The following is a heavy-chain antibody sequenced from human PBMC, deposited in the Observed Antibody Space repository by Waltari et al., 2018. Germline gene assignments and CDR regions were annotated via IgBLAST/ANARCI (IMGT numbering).Heavy chain of an antibody. CDR2: IYSAGST. V-gene: IGHV3-53*01. D-gene: IGHD6-19*01. Sequence: EVHLVESGGGLIQPGGSLRLSCAASGFTVISNYMTWVRQAPGKGLEWVSGIYSAGSTYYADSVKGRFTISRDNSNNTGYLQMSGLRAADTAVYYCARTIAVASTWYFDLWGRGTLVTVSS. CDR1: GFTVISNY. CDR3: ARTIAVASTWYFDL. J-gene: IGHJ2*01.